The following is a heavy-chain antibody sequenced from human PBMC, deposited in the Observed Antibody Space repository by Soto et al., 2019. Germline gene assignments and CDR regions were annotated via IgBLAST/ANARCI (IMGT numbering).Heavy chain of an antibody. CDR3: ATVSFLRASALDY. CDR1: GYRLTELA. Sequence: GASGKVSCKVSGYRLTELAMHWGRRAPGKGLEWMGGFDPEDGETIYAQKFQGRVTMTEDTSTDTAYMELSSLRSEDTAVYYCATVSFLRASALDYWGQGTLVTVSS. J-gene: IGHJ4*02. CDR2: FDPEDGET. V-gene: IGHV1-24*01. D-gene: IGHD3-16*02.